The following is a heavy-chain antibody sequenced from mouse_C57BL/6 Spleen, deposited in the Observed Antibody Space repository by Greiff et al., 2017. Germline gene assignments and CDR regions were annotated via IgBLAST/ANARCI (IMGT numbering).Heavy chain of an antibody. CDR2: INPSNGGT. CDR1: GYTFTSYW. Sequence: QVQLQQPGTELVKPGASVKLSCKASGYTFTSYWMHWVKQRPGQGLEWIGNINPSNGGTNYNEKFKSKATLTVDKSSSTAYMQLSSLTSEDSVVYYCARDYYGSSWDWYFDVWGTGTTVTVSS. J-gene: IGHJ1*03. V-gene: IGHV1-53*01. D-gene: IGHD1-1*01. CDR3: ARDYYGSSWDWYFDV.